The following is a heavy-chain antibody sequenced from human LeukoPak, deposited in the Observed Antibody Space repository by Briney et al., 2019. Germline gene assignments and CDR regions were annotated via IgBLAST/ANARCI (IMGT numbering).Heavy chain of an antibody. Sequence: PSETLSLTCAVYGGSFSGYYWSWIRQPPGEGLEWIGEINHSGSTNYNPSLKSRVTISVDTSKDQFSLKLRSVTAAAKAVYYCARDRDNGTYYYYYGMDVWGQGTTVTVSS. CDR3: ARDRDNGTYYYYYGMDV. CDR1: GGSFSGYY. CDR2: INHSGST. J-gene: IGHJ6*02. D-gene: IGHD1-26*01. V-gene: IGHV4-34*01.